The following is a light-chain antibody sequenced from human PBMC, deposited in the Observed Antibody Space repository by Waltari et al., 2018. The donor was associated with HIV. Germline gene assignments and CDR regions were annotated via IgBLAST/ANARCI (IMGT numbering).Light chain of an antibody. V-gene: IGLV7-46*01. J-gene: IGLJ2*01. CDR2: DTS. CDR3: LLSYSGARI. Sequence: QAVVTQEPSLTVSPGGTVTLTFGFSTGAVTSGNSPYWFQQKPGPAPRTLIFDTSNKHSWTPARFSGSLLGGKAALTLSGAQPEDEAEYYCLLSYSGARIFGGGTKLTVL. CDR1: TGAVTSGNS.